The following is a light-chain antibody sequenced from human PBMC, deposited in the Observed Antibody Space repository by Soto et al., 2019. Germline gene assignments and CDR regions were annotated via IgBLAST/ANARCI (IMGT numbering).Light chain of an antibody. CDR3: SSYTSGSTLVI. V-gene: IGLV2-14*03. J-gene: IGLJ2*01. CDR1: SSDVGGYNF. CDR2: DVT. Sequence: QSALTQPASVSGSPGQSITLSCTGTSSDVGGYNFVSWFQHHPGKAPKLMIYDVTYRPSGVSNRFSGSKSGNTASLTISGLQAEDEADYYCSSYTSGSTLVIFGGGTKLTVL.